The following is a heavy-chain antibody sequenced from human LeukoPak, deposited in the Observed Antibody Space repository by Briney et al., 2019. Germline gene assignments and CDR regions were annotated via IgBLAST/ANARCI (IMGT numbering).Heavy chain of an antibody. D-gene: IGHD5-18*01. Sequence: GGSLRLSCAASGFTFSSYTMHWVRQAPGKGLEWVAFISYDASNHFYADSVKGRFTISRDNSRNTLYLQMNSLRAEDTAVYYCTRERIQLWLRRGYFQHWGQGTLVTVSS. CDR1: GFTFSSYT. V-gene: IGHV3-30*04. J-gene: IGHJ1*01. CDR2: ISYDASNH. CDR3: TRERIQLWLRRGYFQH.